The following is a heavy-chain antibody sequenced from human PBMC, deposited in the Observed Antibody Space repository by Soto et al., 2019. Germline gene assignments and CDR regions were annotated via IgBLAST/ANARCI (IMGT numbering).Heavy chain of an antibody. J-gene: IGHJ6*02. CDR2: IIPIFGTA. Sequence: QVQLVQSGAEVKKPGSSVKVSCKASGGTFSSYAISWVRQAPGQGLEWMGGIIPIFGTAKYAQKFQGRVTITADESTSTAYMELSSLRSEDTAVYYCARYRSIAAAGTAHYYYGMDVWGQGTTVTVSS. CDR1: GGTFSSYA. D-gene: IGHD6-13*01. V-gene: IGHV1-69*01. CDR3: ARYRSIAAAGTAHYYYGMDV.